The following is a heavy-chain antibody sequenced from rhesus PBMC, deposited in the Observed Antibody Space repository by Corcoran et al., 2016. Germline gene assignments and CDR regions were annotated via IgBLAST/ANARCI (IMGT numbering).Heavy chain of an antibody. CDR2: IVYSGDTT. CDR1: GFTFRPFA. Sequence: EVQLVETGGGLVQPGGSLRLSCAASGFTFRPFALAWVRQAPGKGLEWVSGIVYSGDTTYYAYSVKGRFAISRDNSKNTLSLQMNSLRAEDTAVYYCAKDQYEYTNRYSLDVWGRGVLVTVSS. D-gene: IGHD4-23*01. V-gene: IGHV3S5*01. CDR3: AKDQYEYTNRYSLDV. J-gene: IGHJ5-2*02.